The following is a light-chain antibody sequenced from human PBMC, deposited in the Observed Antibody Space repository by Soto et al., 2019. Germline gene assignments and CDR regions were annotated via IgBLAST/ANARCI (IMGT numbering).Light chain of an antibody. CDR3: SSVAYKADYV. CDR1: SRNVGAYYH. V-gene: IGLV2-8*01. Sequence: QSALTQTPSPSGSLGQSVSIPCTGTSRNVGAYYHVPVYNQHPGKDPKIMIYEVAKRPAGVPDRFSGSKSGNTASLTASGLQAETAEDSCYSSVAYKADYVYCSGT. CDR2: EVA. J-gene: IGLJ6*01.